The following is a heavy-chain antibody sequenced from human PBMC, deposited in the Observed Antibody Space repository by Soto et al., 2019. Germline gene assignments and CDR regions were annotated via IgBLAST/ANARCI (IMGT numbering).Heavy chain of an antibody. D-gene: IGHD6-6*01. Sequence: QVQLVQSGAEVKKPGDSVKVSCKASGHTFTGYYVHWVRQAPGQGLEWMALINPSGDSTWYAQKFQGRVTVTRDTSTGTVYIELNSLRSEDTAVNYCAGDNSRMEGKVVRAWWFDPWGQGTLVTVSS. CDR3: AGDNSRMEGKVVRAWWFDP. J-gene: IGHJ5*02. CDR2: INPSGDST. V-gene: IGHV1-46*01. CDR1: GHTFTGYY.